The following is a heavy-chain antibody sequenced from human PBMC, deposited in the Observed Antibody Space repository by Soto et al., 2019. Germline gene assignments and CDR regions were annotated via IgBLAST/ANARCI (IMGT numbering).Heavy chain of an antibody. D-gene: IGHD2-8*01. CDR1: GRAHRSYA. CDR3: LRDGIAYTTGVHYHT. J-gene: IGHJ4*02. CDR2: IIPIFGTR. V-gene: IGHV1-69*13. Sequence: PVQVSCRVTGRAHRSYAITCLRHPPGQGLEWMGGIIPIFGTRDYAQKFQSRVTITAVPSTSTAYLELSGLTSDDTAVYHCLRDGIAYTTGVHYHTGGQGTVVSV.